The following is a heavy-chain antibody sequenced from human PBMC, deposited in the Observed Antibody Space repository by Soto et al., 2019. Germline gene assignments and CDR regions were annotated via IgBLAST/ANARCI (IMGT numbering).Heavy chain of an antibody. Sequence: SETLSLTCTVSGGSISSGGYYWSWIRQHPGKGLEWIGYIYYSGSTYYNPSLKSRVTISVDMSKNQFSLKLSSVTAADTAGYYCARLGGYYQALDSWGQGTLVTVS. CDR3: ARLGGYYQALDS. J-gene: IGHJ4*02. CDR2: IYYSGST. CDR1: GGSISSGGYY. D-gene: IGHD3-22*01. V-gene: IGHV4-31*03.